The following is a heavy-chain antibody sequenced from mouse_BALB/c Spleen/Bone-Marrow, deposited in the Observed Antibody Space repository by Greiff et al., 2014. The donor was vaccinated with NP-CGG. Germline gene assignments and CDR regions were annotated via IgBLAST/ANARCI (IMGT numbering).Heavy chain of an antibody. V-gene: IGHV1-9*01. CDR2: ILPGSASN. J-gene: IGHJ1*01. Sequence: QVQLQQSGAELMKPGASVKISCKATGYTFSGYWIEWVKQRPGHGLEWIGEILPGSASNKYNEKFEGKVTFIADTSSNTACLQLSSLTSEDSAVYYCARRYGKGWNFDAWGAGTTVTVSS. CDR1: GYTFSGYW. D-gene: IGHD2-1*01. CDR3: ARRYGKGWNFDA.